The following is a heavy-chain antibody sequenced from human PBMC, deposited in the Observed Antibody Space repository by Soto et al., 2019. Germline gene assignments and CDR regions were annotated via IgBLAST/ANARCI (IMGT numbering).Heavy chain of an antibody. V-gene: IGHV3-30-3*01. CDR1: GFTFSSYA. J-gene: IGHJ1*01. CDR2: ISYDGSNK. D-gene: IGHD1-26*01. Sequence: QVQLVESGGGVVQPGRSLRLSCAASGFTFSSYAMHWVRQAPGKGLEWVAVISYDGSNKYYADSVKGRFTISRDNSKNRLYLQMNSLRAEDTAVYYCARGVKSYSGSYYGEYFQHWGQGTLVTVSS. CDR3: ARGVKSYSGSYYGEYFQH.